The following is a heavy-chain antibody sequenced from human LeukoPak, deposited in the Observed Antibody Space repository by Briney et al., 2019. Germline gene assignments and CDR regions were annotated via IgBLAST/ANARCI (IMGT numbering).Heavy chain of an antibody. D-gene: IGHD3-22*01. CDR1: GFTFSSYA. CDR2: ISSNGGST. J-gene: IGHJ4*02. V-gene: IGHV3-64*01. Sequence: GGSLRLSCAASGFTFSSYAMHWVRQAPGKGLEYVSAISSNGGSTYYANSVKGRFTIPRDNSKNTLYLQMGSLRSEDTAVYYCARDYYDSSGYYVGWCCWGQGTLVTVSS. CDR3: ARDYYDSSGYYVGWCC.